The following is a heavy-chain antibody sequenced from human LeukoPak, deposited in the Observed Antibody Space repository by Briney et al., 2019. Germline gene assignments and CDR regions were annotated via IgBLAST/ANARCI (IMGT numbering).Heavy chain of an antibody. J-gene: IGHJ4*02. V-gene: IGHV3-73*01. CDR2: IRSTANGYAT. CDR3: TRYNVGFES. Sequence: GGSLRLSCAASGFTFSGSDLHWVRKASGKGLEWVGRIRSTANGYATAYAASVKGRFTISRDDSKNTAYLQMNSLKTEDTAVYYCTRYNVGFESWGQGTLVTVSS. CDR1: GFTFSGSD. D-gene: IGHD1-1*01.